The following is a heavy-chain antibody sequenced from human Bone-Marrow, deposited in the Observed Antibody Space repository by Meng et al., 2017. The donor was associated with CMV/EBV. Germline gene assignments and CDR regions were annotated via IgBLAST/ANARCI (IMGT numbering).Heavy chain of an antibody. CDR1: GFTFSSYG. Sequence: GESLKISCAASGFTFSSYGMHWVRQAPGKGLEWVAFIRYDGSNKYYADPVKGRFTISRDNSKNTLYLQMNSLRAEDTAVYYCAKSPQSRFIVVVPADKQQLREISVSKQGYWGQGTLVTVSS. D-gene: IGHD2-2*01. CDR3: AKSPQSRFIVVVPADKQQLREISVSKQGY. CDR2: IRYDGSNK. J-gene: IGHJ4*02. V-gene: IGHV3-30*02.